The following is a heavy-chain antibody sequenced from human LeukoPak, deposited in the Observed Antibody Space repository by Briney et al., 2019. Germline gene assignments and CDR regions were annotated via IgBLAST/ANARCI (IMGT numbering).Heavy chain of an antibody. CDR3: ARSVGIRARIPQRYYFDY. D-gene: IGHD5-18*01. CDR2: FDPEDGET. J-gene: IGHJ4*02. Sequence: ASVKVSCKVSGYTLTELSMHWVRQAPGKGLEWMGGFDPEDGETIYAQKFQGRVTMTRDTSTSTVYMELSSLRSEDTAVYYCARSVGIRARIPQRYYFDYWGQGTLVTVSS. V-gene: IGHV1-24*01. CDR1: GYTLTELS.